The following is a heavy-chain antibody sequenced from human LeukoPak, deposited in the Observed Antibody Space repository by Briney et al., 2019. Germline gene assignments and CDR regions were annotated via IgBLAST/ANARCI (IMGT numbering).Heavy chain of an antibody. CDR2: ISGSGGST. CDR3: AKTPIAVAGVFDY. D-gene: IGHD6-19*01. CDR1: GFTFSSYG. J-gene: IGHJ4*02. V-gene: IGHV3-23*01. Sequence: PGGSLRLSCEASGFTFSSYGMSWVRQAPGKGLEWVSAISGSGGSTYYADSVKGRFTISRDNSKNTLYLQMNSLRAEDTAVYYCAKTPIAVAGVFDYWGQGTLVTVSS.